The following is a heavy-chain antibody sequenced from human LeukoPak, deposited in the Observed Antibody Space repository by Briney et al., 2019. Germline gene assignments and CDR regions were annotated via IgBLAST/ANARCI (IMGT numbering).Heavy chain of an antibody. V-gene: IGHV3-21*01. CDR1: GFTFSSYS. Sequence: PGGSLRLSCAASGFTFSSYSMNWVRQAPGKGLEWVSSISSSSSYIYYADSVKGRFTISRDNAKNSLYLQMNSLRAEDTAVYYCASRISGSYREDAFDIWGQGTMVTVSS. D-gene: IGHD3-16*02. CDR2: ISSSSSYI. CDR3: ASRISGSYREDAFDI. J-gene: IGHJ3*02.